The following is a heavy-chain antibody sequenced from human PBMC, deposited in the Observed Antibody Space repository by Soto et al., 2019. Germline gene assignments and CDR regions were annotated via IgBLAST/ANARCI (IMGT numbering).Heavy chain of an antibody. D-gene: IGHD6-13*01. CDR3: ARTEISHNSRIAAAGTGEDAFDI. Sequence: ASVKVSCKASGYTFTGYYMHWVRQAPGQGLEWMGWINPNSGGTNYAQKFQGWVTMTRDTSISTAYMELSRLRSDDTAVYYCARTEISHNSRIAAAGTGEDAFDIWGQGTMVTVSS. CDR1: GYTFTGYY. V-gene: IGHV1-2*04. J-gene: IGHJ3*02. CDR2: INPNSGGT.